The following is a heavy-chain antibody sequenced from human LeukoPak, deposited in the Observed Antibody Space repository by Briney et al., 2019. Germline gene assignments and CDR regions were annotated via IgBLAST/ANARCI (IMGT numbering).Heavy chain of an antibody. CDR2: ISGSGGST. CDR1: GFTFSSYA. CDR3: AKRGGNTAITRHFDY. D-gene: IGHD5-18*01. J-gene: IGHJ4*02. Sequence: GGSLRLSCAASGFTFSSYAMSWVRQAPGKGLEWVSSISGSGGSTYYADSVKGRFTISRDSSKNTPYLQMDSLRAEDTAVYYCAKRGGNTAITRHFDYWGQGTLVTVSS. V-gene: IGHV3-23*01.